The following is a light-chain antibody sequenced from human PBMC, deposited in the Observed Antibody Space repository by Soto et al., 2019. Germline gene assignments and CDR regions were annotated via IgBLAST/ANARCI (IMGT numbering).Light chain of an antibody. CDR3: QQYNNWHPLT. V-gene: IGKV3D-15*01. CDR2: DAS. CDR1: QSVRDN. Sequence: EIVLTQSPVTLSVSPGERATLSCRASQSVRDNLAWYQQKPGQAPRLLIYDASTRATGIPARFSGSGSGTEFTLTISSLQSKDFAVYYCQQYNNWHPLTFGGGTKVDIK. J-gene: IGKJ4*01.